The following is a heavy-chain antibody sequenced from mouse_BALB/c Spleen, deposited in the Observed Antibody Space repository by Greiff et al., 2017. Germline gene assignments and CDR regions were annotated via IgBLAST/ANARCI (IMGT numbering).Heavy chain of an antibody. Sequence: EVQLQQSGAELVKPGASVKLSCTASGFNIKDTYMHWVKQRPEQGLEWIGRIDPANGNTKYDPKFQGKATITADTSSNPAYLQLSSLTSEDTAVYYCAYSSGYAMDYGGQGTSVTVSS. J-gene: IGHJ4*01. CDR3: AYSSGYAMDY. V-gene: IGHV14-3*02. D-gene: IGHD3-1*01. CDR1: GFNIKDTY. CDR2: IDPANGNT.